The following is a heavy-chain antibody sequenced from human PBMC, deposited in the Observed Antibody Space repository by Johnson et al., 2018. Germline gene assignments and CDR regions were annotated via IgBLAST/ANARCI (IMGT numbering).Heavy chain of an antibody. V-gene: IGHV3-7*01. J-gene: IGHJ6*04. CDR2: IKYDGTEQ. D-gene: IGHD3-10*01. CDR3: ASIHGWALDV. CDR1: GFTFGNYW. Sequence: VQLVQSGGGLVQPGGSLRVSCAVSGFTFGNYWMSWVRQAPWTGLEWVANIKYDGTEQYYVDSVRGQFTISRDNAKNSLYLQMDSLRAEDTAVYYCASIHGWALDVWGKGTTVTVSS.